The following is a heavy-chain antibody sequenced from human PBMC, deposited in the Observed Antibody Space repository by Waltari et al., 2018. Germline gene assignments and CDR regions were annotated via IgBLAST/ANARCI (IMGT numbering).Heavy chain of an antibody. V-gene: IGHV4-38-2*02. CDR3: ARDLAYYDSSGYYLDAFDI. CDR1: GYSISSGYY. Sequence: QVQLQESGPGLVKPSETLSLTCPVSGYSISSGYYWGWIRQPPGKGLEWIGSIYHSGSTYYNPSLKSRVTISVDTSKNQFSLKLSSVTAADTAVYYCARDLAYYDSSGYYLDAFDIWGQGTMVTVSS. CDR2: IYHSGST. J-gene: IGHJ3*02. D-gene: IGHD3-22*01.